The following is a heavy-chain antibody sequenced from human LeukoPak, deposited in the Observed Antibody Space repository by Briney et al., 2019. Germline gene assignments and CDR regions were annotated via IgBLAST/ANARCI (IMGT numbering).Heavy chain of an antibody. V-gene: IGHV4-39*01. CDR3: ASGEWDLLKMRY. J-gene: IGHJ4*02. CDR1: GGSITSCSYY. D-gene: IGHD1-26*01. CDR2: VYCSGTT. Sequence: SETLSLTCAVSGGSITSCSYYWGWIRQPPGKGLEWIGSVYCSGTTYYNPSLKSRVTISVDTSRNQFSLKLSSVTAADTAVYYCASGEWDLLKMRYWGQGTLVTVSS.